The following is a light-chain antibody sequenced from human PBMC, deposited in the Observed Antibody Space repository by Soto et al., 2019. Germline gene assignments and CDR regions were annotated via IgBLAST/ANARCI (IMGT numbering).Light chain of an antibody. V-gene: IGLV1-47*01. CDR1: NSNIGSNY. Sequence: QSVLTQPPSASGTPGQRVTISCSGSNSNIGSNYIYWYQQLPGTAPKLLIYRDNQRPSGVPDRFSGSKSGTSASLAISGLRSEDEADYFCAAWADTLSGANWVFGGGTKVTVL. CDR3: AAWADTLSGANWV. J-gene: IGLJ3*02. CDR2: RDN.